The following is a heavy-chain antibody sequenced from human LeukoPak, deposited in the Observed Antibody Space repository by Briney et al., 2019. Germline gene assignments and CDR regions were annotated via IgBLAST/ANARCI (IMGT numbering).Heavy chain of an antibody. CDR3: ATSPGELEFDY. CDR1: GFTFSTYT. CDR2: ITSSSRYV. D-gene: IGHD1-1*01. Sequence: GGSLRLSCAASGFTFSTYTMNWVRQAPGKGLEWVSSITSSSRYVYYADSVRGRFTISRDNAKNSLYLQMNSLRAEDTAIYYCATSPGELEFDYWGQGNLLTVSS. V-gene: IGHV3-21*01. J-gene: IGHJ4*02.